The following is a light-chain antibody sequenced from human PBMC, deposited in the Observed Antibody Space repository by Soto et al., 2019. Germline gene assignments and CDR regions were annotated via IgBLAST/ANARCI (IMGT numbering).Light chain of an antibody. V-gene: IGLV1-40*01. Sequence: QSVLTQPPSVSGAPGQRVTISCTGSSSNIGAGYDVHWYQQLPGTAPKLLIYGTTKRPSGVPDRFSGAKSGASASLAITGLQAEDEAEYYCQAYDSGLSLSATDVFGTGTKLTVL. CDR3: QAYDSGLSLSATDV. CDR2: GTT. CDR1: SSNIGAGYD. J-gene: IGLJ1*01.